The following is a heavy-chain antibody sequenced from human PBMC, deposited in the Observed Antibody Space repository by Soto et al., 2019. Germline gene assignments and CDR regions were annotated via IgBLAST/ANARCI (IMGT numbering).Heavy chain of an antibody. V-gene: IGHV4-59*01. J-gene: IGHJ5*02. CDR3: AGAVCSSSWYNWFDP. D-gene: IGHD6-13*01. CDR2: IYYSGRT. Sequence: RSLTCTVPGGSISSYYWSWIRQPPGKGLEWIGYIYYSGRTNYKHYLKSRVPISVDTSKNQFSLQLSYVTDAATAGYYCAGAVCSSSWYNWFDPWGQGTLVTVSS. CDR1: GGSISSYY.